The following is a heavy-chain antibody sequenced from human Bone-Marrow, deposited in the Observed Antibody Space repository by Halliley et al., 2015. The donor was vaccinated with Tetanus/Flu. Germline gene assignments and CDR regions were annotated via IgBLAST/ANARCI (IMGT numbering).Heavy chain of an antibody. Sequence: WIGPLYYTGTTDYHPSLESRVTISLDTSKSQFSLKLTSVTAADTAVYYCARDRAAVPRAFEIWGQGTTVTVSS. CDR2: LYYTGTT. J-gene: IGHJ3*02. V-gene: IGHV4-59*01. D-gene: IGHD6-25*01. CDR3: ARDRAAVPRAFEI.